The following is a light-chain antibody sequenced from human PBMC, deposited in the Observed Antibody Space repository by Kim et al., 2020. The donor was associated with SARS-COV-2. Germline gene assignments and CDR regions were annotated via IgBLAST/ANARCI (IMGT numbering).Light chain of an antibody. CDR2: GAA. V-gene: IGKV3-20*01. J-gene: IGKJ1*01. CDR1: QSVSSSY. CDR3: QQYGSSPMT. Sequence: SPGERATLSCRASQSVSSSYLAWYQKKPGQAPRLLSYGAASRATGIPDRFSGSGSGTDFTLTISRLEPEDFAVYYCQQYGSSPMTFGQGTKVDIK.